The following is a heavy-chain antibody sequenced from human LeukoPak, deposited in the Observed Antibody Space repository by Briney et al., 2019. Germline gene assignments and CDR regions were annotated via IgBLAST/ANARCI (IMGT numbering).Heavy chain of an antibody. J-gene: IGHJ4*02. CDR2: ISAYNGNT. CDR1: GYIFSNFFSSYG. D-gene: IGHD1-26*01. V-gene: IGHV1-18*01. Sequence: ASVTVSCKASGYIFSNFFSSYGITWVRQAPGQGLEWMGWISAYNGNTNYAQKLQGRVTMTTDTSTSTAYMELRSLRSDDTAVYYCARDLDQYSGRFGGFGHDFWGQGTLVTVSS. CDR3: ARDLDQYSGRFGGFGHDF.